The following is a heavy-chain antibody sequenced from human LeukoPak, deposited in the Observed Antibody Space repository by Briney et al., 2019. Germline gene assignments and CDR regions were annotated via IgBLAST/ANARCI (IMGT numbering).Heavy chain of an antibody. V-gene: IGHV3-7*01. CDR3: ARDCWYSSGPRGAFDI. Sequence: GGSLRLSCAASGFTFSSYWMSWVRQAPGKGLEWVANIKQDGSEKYYVDSVKGRFTISRDNAKNSLYLQMNSLRAEDTAVYYCARDCWYSSGPRGAFDIWGQGTMVTVSS. CDR1: GFTFSSYW. D-gene: IGHD6-19*01. J-gene: IGHJ3*02. CDR2: IKQDGSEK.